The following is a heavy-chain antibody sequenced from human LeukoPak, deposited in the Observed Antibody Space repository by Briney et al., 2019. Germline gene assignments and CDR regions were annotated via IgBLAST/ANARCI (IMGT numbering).Heavy chain of an antibody. CDR1: GFTFSSYS. V-gene: IGHV3-30*02. CDR2: IRYDGSNK. Sequence: GGSLRLSCAASGFTFSSYSMNWVRQAPGKGLEWVAFIRYDGSNKYYADSVKGRFTISRDNSKNTLYLQMNSLRAEDTAVYYCAKDTQYYDILTHPYYFDYWDQGTLVTVSS. J-gene: IGHJ4*02. D-gene: IGHD3-9*01. CDR3: AKDTQYYDILTHPYYFDY.